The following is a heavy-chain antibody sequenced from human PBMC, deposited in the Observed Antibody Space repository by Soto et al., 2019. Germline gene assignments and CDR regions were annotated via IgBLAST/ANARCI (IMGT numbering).Heavy chain of an antibody. CDR1: GFTFSSHA. V-gene: IGHV3-23*01. J-gene: IGHJ4*02. CDR3: AKEIFAAAYAATSAFEL. CDR2: VDGSGGDT. D-gene: IGHD2-8*01. Sequence: GGSLRLSCAASGFTFSSHAMGWLRQAPGTGPEWVAFVDGSGGDTSYADSVKGRFTISRDNSDNSLFLDMNSLRAADTGRYFCAKEIFAAAYAATSAFELWGQGTLVTVSS.